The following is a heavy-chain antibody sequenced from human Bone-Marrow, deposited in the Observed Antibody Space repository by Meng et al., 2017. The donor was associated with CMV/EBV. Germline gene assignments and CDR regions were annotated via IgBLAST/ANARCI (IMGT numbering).Heavy chain of an antibody. CDR2: ISRGGGSS. CDR3: ARDIKRGVGWKYFFDH. V-gene: IGHV3-43*01. Sequence: GFTFDDYAMHWVRQAPGKGLEWVSVISRGGGSSYYADSVKGRFTMSRDNSKNSLYLQMNSLRTEDTALYYCARDIKRGVGWKYFFDHWGQGTLVTVSS. J-gene: IGHJ4*02. D-gene: IGHD1-26*01. CDR1: GFTFDDYA.